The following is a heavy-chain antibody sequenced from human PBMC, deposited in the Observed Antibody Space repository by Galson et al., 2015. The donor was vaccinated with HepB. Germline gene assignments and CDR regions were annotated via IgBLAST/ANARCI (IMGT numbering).Heavy chain of an antibody. CDR1: GFAFSTSA. CDR3: ARNPASYDYYNMDV. CDR2: ISSDGDSE. J-gene: IGHJ6*02. V-gene: IGHV3-30-3*01. D-gene: IGHD6-25*01. Sequence: SLRLSCAASGFAFSTSAMHWVRQTPGKGLEWVAIISSDGDSEDYADSVKGRFTISRDNAKKSMYLHMSSLRAEDTAIYYCARNPASYDYYNMDVWGQGTTVTVSS.